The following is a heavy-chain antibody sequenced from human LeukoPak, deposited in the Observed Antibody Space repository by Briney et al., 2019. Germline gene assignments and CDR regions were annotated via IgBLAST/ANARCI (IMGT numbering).Heavy chain of an antibody. V-gene: IGHV3-23*01. D-gene: IGHD3-10*01. Sequence: GGSLRLSCAASGFTFSSYAMSWVRQAPGKGLEWVSAISGSGGSTYYADSVKGRFTISRDNSKNTLYLQMNSLRAEDTAAYYCASSTPITMVRGAISGYWGQGTLVTVSS. CDR3: ASSTPITMVRGAISGY. CDR1: GFTFSSYA. J-gene: IGHJ4*02. CDR2: ISGSGGST.